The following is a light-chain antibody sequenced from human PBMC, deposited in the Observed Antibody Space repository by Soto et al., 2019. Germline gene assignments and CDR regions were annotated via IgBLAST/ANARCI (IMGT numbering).Light chain of an antibody. V-gene: IGLV2-8*01. Sequence: QSALTQPPSASGYFGQSVTISCTGTSSDVGGYNYVSWYQHHPGKAPSLMIYEVSERPSGVPDRFSGSKSGNTASLPVSGLQADDEADYYCSSYSGTNYHYVFGTGTKLTVL. J-gene: IGLJ1*01. CDR1: SSDVGGYNY. CDR2: EVS. CDR3: SSYSGTNYHYV.